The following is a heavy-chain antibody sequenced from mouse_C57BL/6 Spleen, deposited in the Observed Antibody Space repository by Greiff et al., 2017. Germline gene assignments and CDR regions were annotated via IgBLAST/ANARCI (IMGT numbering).Heavy chain of an antibody. J-gene: IGHJ4*01. CDR2: IDPETGGT. V-gene: IGHV1-15*01. CDR1: GYTFTDYE. Sequence: VQLQQSGAELVRPGASVTLSCKASGYTFTDYEMHWVKQTPVHGLEWIGAIDPETGGTAYHQKFKGKAILTADKSYSTAYMELRSLTSEDSAVYYWTRFGFQGDYWGQGTSVTVST. CDR3: TRFGFQGDY. D-gene: IGHD2-2*01.